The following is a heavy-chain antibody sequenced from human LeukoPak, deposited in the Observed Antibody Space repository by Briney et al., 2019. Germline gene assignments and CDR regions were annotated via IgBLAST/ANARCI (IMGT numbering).Heavy chain of an antibody. CDR1: GFTFSSYG. CDR3: ARSVASSGWINY. Sequence: PGGSLRLSCAASGFTFSSYGMHWVRQAPGEGLEWVAFIRYDGSNKYYADSVKGRFTISRDNSKNTLYLQMNSLRAEDTAVYYCARSVASSGWINYWGQGTLVTVSS. J-gene: IGHJ4*02. CDR2: IRYDGSNK. D-gene: IGHD6-19*01. V-gene: IGHV3-30*02.